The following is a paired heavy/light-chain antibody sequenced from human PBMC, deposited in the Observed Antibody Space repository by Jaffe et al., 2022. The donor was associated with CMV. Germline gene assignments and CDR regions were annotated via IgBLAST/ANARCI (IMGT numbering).Light chain of an antibody. CDR2: EDV. CDR3: YSTDNSGNRV. Sequence: SYELTQPPSVSVSPGQTARITCSGDALPKKYAYWYQQRSGQAPVLVIYEDVRRPSGIPERFSGSASGTMATLTISGAQVEDEADYYCYSTDNSGNRVFGPGTKVTVL. CDR1: ALPKKY. J-gene: IGLJ1*01. V-gene: IGLV3-10*01.
Heavy chain of an antibody. V-gene: IGHV4-34*01. CDR1: GGSFSDYN. D-gene: IGHD1-26*01. CDR2: INHSGST. J-gene: IGHJ6*03. CDR3: AREGGSYHGYYQFYMDV. Sequence: QVQLQQWGAGLLKPSETLSLTCGAYGGSFSDYNWSWIRQSPGKGLEWIGDINHSGSTNYNPSLNSRVTISIDTSKNQFSLKMSSVTAADTAVYYCAREGGSYHGYYQFYMDVWGNGTTVTVSS.